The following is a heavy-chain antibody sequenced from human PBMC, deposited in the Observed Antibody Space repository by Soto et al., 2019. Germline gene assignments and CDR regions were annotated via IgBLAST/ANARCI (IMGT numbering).Heavy chain of an antibody. CDR3: ARGTPSGYKFGPRNFFSYGFDV. D-gene: IGHD5-18*01. CDR1: SGSFTDHY. J-gene: IGHJ6*02. V-gene: IGHV4-34*01. CDR2: INQSGST. Sequence: SETLSLSCAVVSGSFTDHYWTWVRQPPGKGLEWIGEINQSGSTDYNPSLKSRVTLSLDTSKNQFSLKVTSVTAADTAVYYCARGTPSGYKFGPRNFFSYGFDVWGPGTEVT.